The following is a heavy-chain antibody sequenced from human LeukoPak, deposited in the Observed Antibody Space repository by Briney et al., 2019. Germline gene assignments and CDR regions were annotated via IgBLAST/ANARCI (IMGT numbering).Heavy chain of an antibody. V-gene: IGHV3-30*18. J-gene: IGHJ6*02. CDR2: ISYDGSNK. CDR1: GFTFSSYG. D-gene: IGHD6-6*01. CDR3: AKDKAWLVPGYYYGMDV. Sequence: GGSLRLSCAASGFTFSSYGMPWVRQAPGKGLEWVAVISYDGSNKYYADSVKGRFTISRDNSKNTLYLQMNSLRAEDTAVYYCAKDKAWLVPGYYYGMDVWGQGTTVTVSS.